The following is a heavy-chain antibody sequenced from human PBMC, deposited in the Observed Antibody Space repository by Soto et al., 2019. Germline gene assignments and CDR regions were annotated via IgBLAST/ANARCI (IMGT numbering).Heavy chain of an antibody. Sequence: EVQLVETGGDLIQPGGSLRLSCAASGFTVSSDSMTWVRQAPGKGLEWISIIYSDNNTDYAESVKGRFSISRDTSKNILYLQMNSLRAEDTAEYYCARHYSAMGVWGQGTTVTGSS. CDR1: GFTVSSDS. CDR3: ARHYSAMGV. CDR2: IYSDNNT. J-gene: IGHJ6*02. V-gene: IGHV3-53*02.